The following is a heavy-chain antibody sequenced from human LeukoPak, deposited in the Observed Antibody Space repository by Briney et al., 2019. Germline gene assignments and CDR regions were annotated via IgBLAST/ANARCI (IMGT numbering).Heavy chain of an antibody. CDR2: IGTYKGNT. D-gene: IGHD3-22*01. V-gene: IGHV1-18*04. CDR3: ARTPGMVVVKTFYCMDV. J-gene: IGHJ6*02. CDR1: GYTFINYY. Sequence: AAVKVSCKASGYTFINYYIHWVRQAPGQGLEWMGWIGTYKGNTNYAQMFQGRVTMTTDTSTSTAYMELKNLRSDDTAVYYCARTPGMVVVKTFYCMDVWGQGTTVTVSS.